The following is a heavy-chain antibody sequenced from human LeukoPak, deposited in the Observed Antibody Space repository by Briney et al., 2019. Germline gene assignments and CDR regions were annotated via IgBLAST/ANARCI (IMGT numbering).Heavy chain of an antibody. CDR2: IIPIFGTA. CDR1: GGTFSSYA. Sequence: SVKVSCKGSGGTFSSYAISWVRQAPGQGLEWMGGIIPIFGTANYAQKFQGRVTITADESTSTAYMELSSLRSEDTAVYYCARDSPYCSSTSCYNYGMDVWGQGTTVTVSS. J-gene: IGHJ6*02. D-gene: IGHD2-2*02. CDR3: ARDSPYCSSTSCYNYGMDV. V-gene: IGHV1-69*13.